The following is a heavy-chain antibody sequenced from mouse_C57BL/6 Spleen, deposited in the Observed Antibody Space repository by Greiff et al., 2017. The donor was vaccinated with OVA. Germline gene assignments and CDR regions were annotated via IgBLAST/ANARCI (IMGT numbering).Heavy chain of an antibody. J-gene: IGHJ3*01. Sequence: EVKLVESGGGLVQPGGSMKLSCVASGFTFSNSWMNWVRQSPEKGLEWVAQIRLKSDNYATHYAESVKGRFTISRDDSKSSVYLQMNNLRAEDTGIYYCTGGLRSWFAYWGQGTLVTVSA. CDR1: GFTFSNSW. V-gene: IGHV6-3*01. CDR3: TGGLRSWFAY. D-gene: IGHD3-1*01. CDR2: IRLKSDNYAT.